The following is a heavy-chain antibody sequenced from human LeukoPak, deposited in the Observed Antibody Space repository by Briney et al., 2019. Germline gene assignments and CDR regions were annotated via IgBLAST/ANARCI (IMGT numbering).Heavy chain of an antibody. V-gene: IGHV3-73*01. Sequence: GGSLGLSCAASGFTFSNSWMSWLRQASGKGLEWVGRIRSKLNGYATVYAASVKGRFTISRDDSKNTAYLQMNSLKTEDTAMYYCIREGSGWYTDYWGQGTLVTVSS. D-gene: IGHD6-19*01. CDR3: IREGSGWYTDY. J-gene: IGHJ4*02. CDR1: GFTFSNSW. CDR2: IRSKLNGYAT.